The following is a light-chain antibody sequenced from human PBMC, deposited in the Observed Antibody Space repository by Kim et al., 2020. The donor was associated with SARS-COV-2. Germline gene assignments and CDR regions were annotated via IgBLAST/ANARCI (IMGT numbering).Light chain of an antibody. Sequence: SYELTQPSSVSVSPGQTARITCSGDVLAKKYARWFQQKPGQAPVLVIFKDSERPSGIPERFSGSSSGTTVTLTISGAQVVDEADYYCYSAADNNWVFGGGTKVTVL. CDR1: VLAKKY. J-gene: IGLJ3*02. CDR3: YSAADNNWV. V-gene: IGLV3-27*01. CDR2: KDS.